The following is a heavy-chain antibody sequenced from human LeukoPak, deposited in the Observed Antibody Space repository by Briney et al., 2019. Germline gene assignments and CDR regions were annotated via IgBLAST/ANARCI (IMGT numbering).Heavy chain of an antibody. D-gene: IGHD6-19*01. CDR2: IYTTGST. CDR3: ARDRSSAVAGYHFDN. V-gene: IGHV4-4*07. CDR1: GGFINNYY. Sequence: SETLSLTCTVSGGFINNYYWSWIRQRAGKGLEWIGRIYTTGSTNYNPSLKSRVTMSVDTSKNQISLKLSSVTAADTAVYYCARDRSSAVAGYHFDNWGQGTLVTVSS. J-gene: IGHJ4*02.